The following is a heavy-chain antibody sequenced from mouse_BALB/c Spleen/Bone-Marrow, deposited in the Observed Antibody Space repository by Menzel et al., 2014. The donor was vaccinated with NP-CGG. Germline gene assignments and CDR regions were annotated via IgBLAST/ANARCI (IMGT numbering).Heavy chain of an antibody. J-gene: IGHJ3*01. CDR3: ARGRAYGNYVWFAY. CDR2: IYPYNGGT. V-gene: IGHV1S29*02. CDR1: GYTFTDYN. Sequence: VQLKESGPELVKPGASVKISCKASGYTFTDYNTHWVKQSHGKSLDWIGYIYPYNGGTGYNQKFKSKATLTVDNSSSTAYMELRSLTSEDSAVYYCARGRAYGNYVWFAYWGQGTLATVSA. D-gene: IGHD2-1*01.